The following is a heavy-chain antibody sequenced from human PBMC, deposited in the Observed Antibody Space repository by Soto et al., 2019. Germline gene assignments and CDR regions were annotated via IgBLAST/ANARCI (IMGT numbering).Heavy chain of an antibody. D-gene: IGHD3-10*01. J-gene: IGHJ6*02. CDR2: IWYDGSNK. CDR3: AIESYYGSGSYSEGLDV. V-gene: IGHV3-33*01. CDR1: GFTFSSYG. Sequence: QVQLVESGGGVVQPGRSLRLSCAASGFTFSSYGMHWVRQAPGKGLEWVAVIWYDGSNKYYADPVKGRFTISRDNSKNTLYRQMNSLRGEKTAVYYCAIESYYGSGSYSEGLDVWGHGTTVTVSS.